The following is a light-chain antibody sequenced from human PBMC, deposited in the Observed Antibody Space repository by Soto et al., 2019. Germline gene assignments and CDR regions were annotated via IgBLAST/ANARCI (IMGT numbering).Light chain of an antibody. CDR2: DAS. CDR3: QQFNSYSFT. Sequence: AIQLTQSPSSLSASVGDRVTITCRASQDISSALAWYQQKPGKAPKLLIYDASSLESGVPSRFSGSGSGTDFTLTISSLQPEDFATYYCQQFNSYSFTFGPGTKVDIK. J-gene: IGKJ3*01. CDR1: QDISSA. V-gene: IGKV1-13*02.